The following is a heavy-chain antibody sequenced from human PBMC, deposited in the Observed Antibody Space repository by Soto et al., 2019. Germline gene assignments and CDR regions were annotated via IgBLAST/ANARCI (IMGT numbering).Heavy chain of an antibody. CDR2: ISGSGGST. D-gene: IGHD3-10*01. CDR3: ANAPTYYYGSGSYYNGVDY. CDR1: GFTFSSYA. Sequence: GGSLRLSCAASGFTFSSYAMSWVRQAPGKGLEWVSAISGSGGSTYYADSVKGRFTISRDNSKNTLYLQMNSLRAEDTAVYYCANAPTYYYGSGSYYNGVDYWGQGTLVTVSS. V-gene: IGHV3-23*01. J-gene: IGHJ4*02.